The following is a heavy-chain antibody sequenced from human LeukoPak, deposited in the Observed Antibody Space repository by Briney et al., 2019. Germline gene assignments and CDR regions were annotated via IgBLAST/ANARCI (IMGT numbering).Heavy chain of an antibody. CDR1: GFTFEDYA. CDR2: VTGDGSST. J-gene: IGHJ1*01. D-gene: IGHD3-9*01. Sequence: GGSLRLSCAASGFTFEDYAMHWVRQASGKGLEWVSFVTGDGSSTYYADSVKGRFTISRDNSKNSLYLQMNSLRIEDTALYYCAKDRETTGYEHWGQGTLVTVSS. V-gene: IGHV3-43*02. CDR3: AKDRETTGYEH.